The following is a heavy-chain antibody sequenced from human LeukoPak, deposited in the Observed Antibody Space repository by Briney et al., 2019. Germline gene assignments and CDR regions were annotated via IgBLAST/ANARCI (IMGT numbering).Heavy chain of an antibody. CDR3: AKAGDYDYVWGSYRVYYFDY. V-gene: IGHV3-23*01. J-gene: IGHJ4*02. Sequence: SGGSLRLSCTASTFSSHAMNWVRQAPGKGLEWVSAISGSGGSTYYADSVKGRFTISRDNSKNTLYLQMNSLRAEDTAVYYCAKAGDYDYVWGSYRVYYFDYWGQGTLVTVSS. CDR2: ISGSGGST. CDR1: TFSSHA. D-gene: IGHD3-16*02.